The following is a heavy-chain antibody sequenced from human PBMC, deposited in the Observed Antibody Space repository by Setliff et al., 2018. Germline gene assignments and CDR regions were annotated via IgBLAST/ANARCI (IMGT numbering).Heavy chain of an antibody. CDR2: ISSRGSTI. V-gene: IGHV3-48*03. J-gene: IGHJ4*02. D-gene: IGHD2-15*01. CDR3: ARTCSGSGCYAGLES. Sequence: GGSLRLSCAASGFTFSSYEMNWVRQAPGKGLEWVSFISSRGSTIYYADSVKGRFTISRDNAKNSLYLQMNSLRPEDTAVYYCARTCSGSGCYAGLESWGQGTPVTVSS. CDR1: GFTFSSYE.